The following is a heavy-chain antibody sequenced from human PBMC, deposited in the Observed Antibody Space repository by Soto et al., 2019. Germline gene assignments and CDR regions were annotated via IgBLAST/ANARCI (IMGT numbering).Heavy chain of an antibody. CDR2: MNPNSGNT. CDR1: GYTFTSYD. D-gene: IGHD6-13*01. CDR3: ARGSKGSSWYAYWFDP. V-gene: IGHV1-8*01. J-gene: IGHJ5*02. Sequence: ASVKVSCKASGYTFTSYDINWVRRATGQGLEWMGRMNPNSGNTGYARKFQGRVTMTRNTSISTAYMELSSLRSEDTAVYYCARGSKGSSWYAYWFDPWGQGTLVTVSS.